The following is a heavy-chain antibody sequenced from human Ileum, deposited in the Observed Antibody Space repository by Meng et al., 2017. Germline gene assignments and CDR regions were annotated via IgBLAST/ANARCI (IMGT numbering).Heavy chain of an antibody. D-gene: IGHD3-10*01. Sequence: QVQLQESGPGLLKSSQTLSLTCTVSGGSISIGDYYWSWVRQPPGKGLEWIGYIYYSGSTYYNPSLNSRVSISLDKANNHLSLTLTSVTAADTAVYYCATYGSGFTPPLDPWGQGILVTVSS. CDR3: ATYGSGFTPPLDP. J-gene: IGHJ5*02. V-gene: IGHV4-30-4*01. CDR2: IYYSGST. CDR1: GGSISIGDYY.